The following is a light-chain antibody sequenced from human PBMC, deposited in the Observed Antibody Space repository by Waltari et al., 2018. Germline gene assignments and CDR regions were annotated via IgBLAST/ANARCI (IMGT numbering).Light chain of an antibody. J-gene: IGLJ3*02. V-gene: IGLV1-47*01. CDR2: RNN. CDR3: VAWDDSLSGRV. CDR1: SSNIGTNY. Sequence: QSVLTQPPSASGTPGQRVTISCSGSSSNIGTNYVYWYQQLPGTAPKLIIYRNNQRPSEGPDRFSGSKSGTSASLAISGLRSEDEADYYCVAWDDSLSGRVFGGGTKVTVL.